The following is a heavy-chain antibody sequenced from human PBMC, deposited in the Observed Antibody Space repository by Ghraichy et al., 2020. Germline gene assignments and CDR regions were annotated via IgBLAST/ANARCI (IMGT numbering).Heavy chain of an antibody. CDR2: ISGYNGKT. V-gene: IGHV1-18*01. CDR1: GHTSNKYV. J-gene: IGHJ5*02. Sequence: ASVKVSCKASGHTSNKYVFSWVRQAPGQGLEWLGWISGYNGKTNLAQRLQDRLILTADTSTNTAYMELRSLTSGDTAIYYCARLVLQSATTLAAWFDPWGQGTQVIVS. CDR3: ARLVLQSATTLAAWFDP. D-gene: IGHD1-7*01.